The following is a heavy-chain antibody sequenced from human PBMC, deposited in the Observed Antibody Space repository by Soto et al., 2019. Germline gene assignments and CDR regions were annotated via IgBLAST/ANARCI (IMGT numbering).Heavy chain of an antibody. CDR3: ATYDIAAAGFDY. CDR2: FDPEDGET. D-gene: IGHD6-13*01. V-gene: IGHV1-24*01. CDR1: GYTLTELS. J-gene: IGHJ4*02. Sequence: ASVKVSCKVSGYTLTELSMHWVRQAPGKGLEWMGGFDPEDGETIYAQKFQGRVTMTEDTSTDTAYMELSSLRSEDTAVYYCATYDIAAAGFDYWGQGTLVTVSS.